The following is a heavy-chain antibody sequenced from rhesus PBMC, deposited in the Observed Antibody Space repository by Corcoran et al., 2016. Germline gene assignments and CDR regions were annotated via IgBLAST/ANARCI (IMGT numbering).Heavy chain of an antibody. V-gene: IGHV1-70*01. CDR1: GSLFTSYV. J-gene: IGHJ4*01. CDR3: AVIGTSTTDY. Sequence: QEQLVPSGAAVKKPGVSVKVSCKASGSLFTSYVISWLRQAPGQGFEWMGGIHPGYGSTSYAQKFQGRVTITADMSTSTVYMELSSLRSEDMAVYYCAVIGTSTTDYWGQGVLVTVSS. CDR2: IHPGYGST. D-gene: IGHD2-2*01.